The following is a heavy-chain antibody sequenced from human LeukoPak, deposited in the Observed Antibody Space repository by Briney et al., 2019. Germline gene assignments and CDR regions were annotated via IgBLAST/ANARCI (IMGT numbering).Heavy chain of an antibody. CDR1: GGSISSSSYY. V-gene: IGHV4-39*07. CDR3: ASIAAAGMVEDTVDY. J-gene: IGHJ4*02. CDR2: IYYSGST. Sequence: PSETLSLTCTVSGGSISSSSYYWGWIRQPPGKGLEWIGSIYYSGSTYYNPSLKSRVTISVDTSKNQFSLKLSSVTAADTAVYYCASIAAAGMVEDTVDYWGQGTLVTVSS. D-gene: IGHD6-13*01.